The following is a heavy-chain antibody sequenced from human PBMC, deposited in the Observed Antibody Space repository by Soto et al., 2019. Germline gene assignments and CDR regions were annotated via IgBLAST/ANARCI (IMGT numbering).Heavy chain of an antibody. CDR3: AKNGQPPYYYYGLDV. V-gene: IGHV1-3*01. D-gene: IGHD2-8*01. CDR2: INAGNGNT. Sequence: ASVKVSCKAPGYTFTSYAMHWVRQAPGQRLEWMGWINAGNGNTKYSQKFQGRVSITMDTSASTAYMELRSLRSEDTAVYYCAKNGQPPYYYYGLDVSGQATNVTVSS. J-gene: IGHJ6*02. CDR1: GYTFTSYA.